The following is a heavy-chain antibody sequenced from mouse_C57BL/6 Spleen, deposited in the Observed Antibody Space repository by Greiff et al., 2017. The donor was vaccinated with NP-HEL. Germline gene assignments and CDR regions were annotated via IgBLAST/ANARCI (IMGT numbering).Heavy chain of an antibody. D-gene: IGHD2-4*01. J-gene: IGHJ2*01. V-gene: IGHV1-50*01. CDR2: IDPSDSYT. CDR3: ARSSYDYDGFDY. Sequence: QVQLQQSGAELVKPGASVKLSCKASGYTFTSYWMQWVKQRPGQGLEWIGEIDPSDSYTNYNQKFKGKATLTVDTSSSTAYMQLSSLTSEDSAVYYCARSSYDYDGFDYWGQGTTLTVSS. CDR1: GYTFTSYW.